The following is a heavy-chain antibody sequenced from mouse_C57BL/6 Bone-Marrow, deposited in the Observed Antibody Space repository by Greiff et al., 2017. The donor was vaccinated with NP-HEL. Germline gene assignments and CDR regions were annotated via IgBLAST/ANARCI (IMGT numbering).Heavy chain of an antibody. CDR2: IRNKANNHAT. V-gene: IGHV6-6*01. J-gene: IGHJ4*01. CDR1: GFTFSDAW. D-gene: IGHD1-1*01. CDR3: TRPVITTVVATRAMDY. Sequence: EVKLVESGGGLVQPGGSMKLSCAASGFTFSDAWMDWVRQSPEKGLEWVAEIRNKANNHATYYAESVKGRFTISRDDSKSSVYLQMNSLRAEDTGIYYCTRPVITTVVATRAMDYWGQGTSVTVSS.